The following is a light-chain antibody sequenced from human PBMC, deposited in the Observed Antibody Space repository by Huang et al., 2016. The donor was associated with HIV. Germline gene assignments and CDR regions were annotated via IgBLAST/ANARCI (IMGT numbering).Light chain of an antibody. V-gene: IGKV1-39*01. CDR1: QIINNY. Sequence: DIQMTQSPSSLSASVGDRVTITCRASQIINNYLIWYQQKPGKAPRLLIRDASSAQRGVPSRFRGSGSGTDFTLTISGLRPEDSATYYCQQTHSTPFTFGQGTNLEIK. CDR3: QQTHSTPFT. J-gene: IGKJ2*01. CDR2: DAS.